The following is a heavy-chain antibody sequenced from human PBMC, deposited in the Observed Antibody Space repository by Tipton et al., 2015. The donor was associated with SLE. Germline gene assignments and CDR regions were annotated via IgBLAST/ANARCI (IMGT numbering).Heavy chain of an antibody. Sequence: TLSLTCTVSGGYISSSNYFWGWIRQPPGKGLECIGNIYYNGSTYYSPSLKSRVTISVDTSKNQFSLRLSSVTAADTAVYYCARTGYAGGGLWGRGTLVTVST. D-gene: IGHD3-9*01. J-gene: IGHJ2*01. CDR1: GGYISSSNYF. CDR2: IYYNGST. CDR3: ARTGYAGGGL. V-gene: IGHV4-39*01.